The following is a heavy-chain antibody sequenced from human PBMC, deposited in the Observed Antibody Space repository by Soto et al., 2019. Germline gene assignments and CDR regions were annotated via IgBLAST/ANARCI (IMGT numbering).Heavy chain of an antibody. V-gene: IGHV3-74*01. Sequence: GGSLRLSCAASGFTFSSYWLHWVRQAPGKGLVWVSRINSDGSSTSYADSVKAQFTVSRDNAKNTLYLQMNSLRAEDTAVYYWAREDSSSPLVDYWGQGTLVTVSS. D-gene: IGHD6-6*01. CDR3: AREDSSSPLVDY. J-gene: IGHJ4*02. CDR1: GFTFSSYW. CDR2: INSDGSST.